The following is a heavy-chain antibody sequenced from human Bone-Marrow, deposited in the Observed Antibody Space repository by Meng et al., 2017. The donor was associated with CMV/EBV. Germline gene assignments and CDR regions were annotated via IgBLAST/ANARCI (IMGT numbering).Heavy chain of an antibody. CDR1: GGSFSGYY. Sequence: SETLSLTCAVYGGSFSGYYWSWIRQPPGKGLEWIGEINHSGSTNYNPSLKSRVTISVDTSKNQFSLKLSSVTAADTAVYYCARPITIFGVGVDAYDIWGQAT. CDR2: INHSGST. J-gene: IGHJ3*02. V-gene: IGHV4-34*01. D-gene: IGHD3-3*01. CDR3: ARPITIFGVGVDAYDI.